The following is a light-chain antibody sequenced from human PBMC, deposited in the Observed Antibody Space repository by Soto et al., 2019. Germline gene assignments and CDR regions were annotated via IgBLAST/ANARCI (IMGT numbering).Light chain of an antibody. CDR3: QQYDNSLYT. CDR2: AAS. Sequence: DIVLTQSPGTLSLSPGERATLSCRASQSVSSSYLAWYQQKPGQHPRLLIYAASSRATGIPDRFSGSGSGTDFTLTISRLEPEDFAVYYCQQYDNSLYTFGQGTKLEIK. CDR1: QSVSSSY. J-gene: IGKJ2*01. V-gene: IGKV3-20*01.